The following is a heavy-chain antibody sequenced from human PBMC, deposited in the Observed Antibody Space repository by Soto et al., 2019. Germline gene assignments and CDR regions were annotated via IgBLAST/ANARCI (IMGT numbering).Heavy chain of an antibody. CDR1: GGTFSSYT. CDR2: IIPILGIA. D-gene: IGHD2-2*01. CDR3: ARAPGYCSSTSCYVKAVDY. J-gene: IGHJ4*02. V-gene: IGHV1-69*02. Sequence: QVQLVQSGAEVKKPGSSVKVSCKASGGTFSSYTISWVRQAPGQGLEWMGRIIPILGIANYAQKFQGRVTITADKSTSTAYMELSSLRSEETAVYYCARAPGYCSSTSCYVKAVDYWGQGTLVTVSS.